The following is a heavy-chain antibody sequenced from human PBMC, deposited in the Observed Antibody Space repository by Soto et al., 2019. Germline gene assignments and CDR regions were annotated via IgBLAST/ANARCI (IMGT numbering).Heavy chain of an antibody. V-gene: IGHV5-51*01. D-gene: IGHD3-22*01. J-gene: IGHJ4*02. CDR2: IYPGDSDT. CDR3: ARSGGRVYYDSSGGANDFVY. Sequence: GESLKISCKGSGYSFTSYWIGWVRQMPGKGLEWMGIIYPGDSDTRYSPSFQGQVTISADKSISTAYLQWSSLKASDTAMYYCARSGGRVYYDSSGGANDFVYWGQGXLVTVYS. CDR1: GYSFTSYW.